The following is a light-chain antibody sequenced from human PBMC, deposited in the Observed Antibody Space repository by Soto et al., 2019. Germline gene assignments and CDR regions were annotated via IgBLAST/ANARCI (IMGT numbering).Light chain of an antibody. Sequence: EIVLTQPPATLSLSPGERATLSCRASQSVSSYLAWYQQKPGQAPRLLIFDASNRATGIPARFSGSGSGTDSTLTISSLEPEDFAVYYCQQRSNLITFGQGTRLEIK. J-gene: IGKJ5*01. CDR1: QSVSSY. CDR2: DAS. CDR3: QQRSNLIT. V-gene: IGKV3-11*01.